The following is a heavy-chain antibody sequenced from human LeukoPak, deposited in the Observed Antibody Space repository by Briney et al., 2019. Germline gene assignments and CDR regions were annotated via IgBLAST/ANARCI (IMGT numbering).Heavy chain of an antibody. J-gene: IGHJ2*01. CDR2: IRYDGSNK. CDR3: AKDTWTLVGAIDWYFDL. CDR1: GFTFSSYG. Sequence: GGSLRLSCAASGFTFSSYGMHWVRQAPGKGLEWVAFIRYDGSNKYYADSVKGRFTISRDNSKNTLYLQMNSLRAEDTTVYYCAKDTWTLVGAIDWYFDLWGRGTPVTVSS. D-gene: IGHD1-26*01. V-gene: IGHV3-30*02.